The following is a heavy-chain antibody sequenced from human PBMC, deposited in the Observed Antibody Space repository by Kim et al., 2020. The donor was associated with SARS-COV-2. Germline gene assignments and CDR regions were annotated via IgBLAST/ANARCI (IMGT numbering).Heavy chain of an antibody. D-gene: IGHD3-3*01. V-gene: IGHV3-11*01. CDR2: ISSSGSNI. CDR1: GFTFSDYY. J-gene: IGHJ3*02. Sequence: GSLRLSCAASGFTFSDYYMSWIRQAPGKGLEWVSYISSSGSNIYYADSVKGRFTISRDNAKNSLYLQMNSLRAEDTAVYYCARVTRITIFGVVIIGAFDIWGQGTMVTVSS. CDR3: ARVTRITIFGVVIIGAFDI.